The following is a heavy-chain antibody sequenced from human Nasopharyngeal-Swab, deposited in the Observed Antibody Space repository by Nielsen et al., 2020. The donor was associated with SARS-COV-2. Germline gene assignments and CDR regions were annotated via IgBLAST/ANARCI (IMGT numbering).Heavy chain of an antibody. CDR2: IIPILGIA. J-gene: IGHJ6*03. D-gene: IGHD1-1*01. V-gene: IGHV1-69*10. Sequence: SVKVSCKTSGGSFTNSAINWVRQAPGQGLEWMGGIIPILGIANYAQKFQGRVTITADKSTSTAYMELSSLRSEDTAVYYCAREVELERAEEYYYYMDVWGKGTTVTVSS. CDR3: AREVELERAEEYYYYMDV. CDR1: GGSFTNSA.